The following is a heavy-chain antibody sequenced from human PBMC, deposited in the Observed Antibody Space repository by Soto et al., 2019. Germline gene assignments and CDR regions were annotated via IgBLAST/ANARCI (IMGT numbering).Heavy chain of an antibody. V-gene: IGHV1-18*01. CDR2: ISAYNGNT. J-gene: IGHJ6*03. Sequence: ASVKVSCKASGYTFTSYGISWVRQAPGQGLEWMGWISAYNGNTNYAQKLQGRVTMTTDTSTSTAYMELRSLRSDDTAVYYCARVGSSGWSNYYYYYMDFWGKGTTVTVSS. CDR3: ARVGSSGWSNYYYYYMDF. D-gene: IGHD6-19*01. CDR1: GYTFTSYG.